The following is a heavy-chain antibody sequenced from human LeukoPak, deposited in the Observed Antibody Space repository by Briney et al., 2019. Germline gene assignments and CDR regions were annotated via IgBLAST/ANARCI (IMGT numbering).Heavy chain of an antibody. J-gene: IGHJ4*02. Sequence: PGGSLRLSCAASGFTFSNHAMSWVRQAPGKGLEWVSTIGGSGSNTFYADSVKGRLTISRDNSKNTLYLQMNSLRAEDSAVYYCAKGGRFSSGCAYDYWGQGMLVTVSS. CDR1: GFTFSNHA. D-gene: IGHD6-19*01. V-gene: IGHV3-23*01. CDR2: IGGSGSNT. CDR3: AKGGRFSSGCAYDY.